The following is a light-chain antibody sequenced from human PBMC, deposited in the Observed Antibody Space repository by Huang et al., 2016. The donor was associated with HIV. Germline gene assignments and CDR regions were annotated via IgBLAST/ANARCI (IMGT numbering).Light chain of an antibody. CDR3: QQYNNWPPMYT. CDR1: QSVSRN. CDR2: GAS. V-gene: IGKV3-15*01. J-gene: IGKJ2*01. Sequence: EIVLTQSPATRSMSPGQRATPSCRASQSVSRNLAWFQQKPGQAPRLLIYGASTRATGIPARFSGSGSGTEFTLTISSLQSEDFAVYYCQQYNNWPPMYTFGQGTKLEV.